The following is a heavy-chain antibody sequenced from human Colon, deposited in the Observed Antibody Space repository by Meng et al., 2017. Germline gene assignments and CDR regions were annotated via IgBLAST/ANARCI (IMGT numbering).Heavy chain of an antibody. J-gene: IGHJ4*02. Sequence: QIHLIQSGAEVKKPGASVKLSCQTLGYTFGAHSMHWVRQAPGQGLEWVGRINPNTGGTNYAQKFQGRVTLTSDTSMSIAYMEMSSLISDDTAVYYCARVPFYYDRSGFYLDSWGQGTLVTVSS. D-gene: IGHD3-22*01. V-gene: IGHV1-2*06. CDR3: ARVPFYYDRSGFYLDS. CDR2: INPNTGGT. CDR1: GYTFGAHS.